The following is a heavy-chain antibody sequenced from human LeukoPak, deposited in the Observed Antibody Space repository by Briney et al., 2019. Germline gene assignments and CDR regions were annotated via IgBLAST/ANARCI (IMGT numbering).Heavy chain of an antibody. CDR2: VHTSGTT. V-gene: IGHV4-4*07. Sequence: TSETLSLTCTVSNGSISSYFWSCIRQPAGQGLEWIGRVHTSGTTNYNPSLKSRVTMSVDTSKNQFSLELSSVTAADTAVYFCAREETTRSQRAFDYWGQGTLVTVSS. J-gene: IGHJ4*02. CDR3: AREETTRSQRAFDY. D-gene: IGHD2-15*01. CDR1: NGSISSYF.